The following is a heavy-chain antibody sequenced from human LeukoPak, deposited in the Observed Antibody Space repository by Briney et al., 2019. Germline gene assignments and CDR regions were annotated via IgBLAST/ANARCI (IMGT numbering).Heavy chain of an antibody. J-gene: IGHJ4*02. CDR2: IYSSGST. CDR1: GGSVKSFY. V-gene: IGHV4-4*07. CDR3: ARDGSGNYY. D-gene: IGHD1-7*01. Sequence: TSETLSLTCSVSGGSVKSFYWSWLRQPAGKGLEWIGRIYSSGSTNYNPSLKNRVTMSVDTSKNQFSLKLTSVTAADTVVYYCARDGSGNYYWGQGTLVTVSS.